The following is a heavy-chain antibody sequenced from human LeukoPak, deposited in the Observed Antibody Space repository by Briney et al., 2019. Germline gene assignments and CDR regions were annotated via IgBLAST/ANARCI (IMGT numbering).Heavy chain of an antibody. V-gene: IGHV1-69*01. J-gene: IGHJ5*02. Sequence: GASVKVSCKASGGTFSSYAISWVRQAPGQGLEWMGGIIPIFGTANYAQKFQGRVTITADESTSTAYMELSSLRSEDTAVYYCARGASSGYYYWFDPWGQGTLVTVSS. D-gene: IGHD3-22*01. CDR1: GGTFSSYA. CDR3: ARGASSGYYYWFDP. CDR2: IIPIFGTA.